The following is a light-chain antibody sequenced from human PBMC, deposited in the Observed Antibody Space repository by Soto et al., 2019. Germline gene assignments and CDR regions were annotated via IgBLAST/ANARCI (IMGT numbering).Light chain of an antibody. CDR3: MQTLQTPIT. Sequence: DIVLTQSPLSLPVTPGEPASISCRSSQSLLHSNGYNYLDWYQQKPGQSPQLLIYLGSNRASGVPDRISGSASDTDFTLQISRVEADDVGVYYCMQTLQTPITFGQGTRLEI. CDR2: LGS. J-gene: IGKJ5*01. V-gene: IGKV2-28*01. CDR1: QSLLHSNGYNY.